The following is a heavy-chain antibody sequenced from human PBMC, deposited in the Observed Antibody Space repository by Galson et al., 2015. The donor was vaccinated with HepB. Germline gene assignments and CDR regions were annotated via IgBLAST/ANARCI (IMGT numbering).Heavy chain of an antibody. D-gene: IGHD1-7*01. CDR3: ATMETGTMVYYYYGMNV. CDR1: GGTFSSYA. V-gene: IGHV1-69*13. J-gene: IGHJ6*02. CDR2: IIPIFGTA. Sequence: SVKVSCKASGGTFSSYAISWVRQAPGQGLEWMGGIIPIFGTANYAQKFQGRVTITADESTSTAYMELSSLGSENTAVYYCATMETGTMVYYYYGMNVWGQGTTVTVSS.